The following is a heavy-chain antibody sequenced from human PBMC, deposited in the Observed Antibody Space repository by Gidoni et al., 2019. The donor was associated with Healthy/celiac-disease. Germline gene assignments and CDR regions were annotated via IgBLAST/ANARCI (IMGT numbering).Heavy chain of an antibody. Sequence: QVQLVESGGGVVQPGRSLRLSCAASGFPFSSYAMHWVRQAPGKGLGGVAVISYDGSNKYYADSVKGRFTISRDNSKNTLYLQMNSLRAEDTAVYYCARERVAGIGFDYWGQGTLVTVSS. CDR2: ISYDGSNK. CDR1: GFPFSSYA. CDR3: ARERVAGIGFDY. V-gene: IGHV3-30-3*01. D-gene: IGHD6-19*01. J-gene: IGHJ4*02.